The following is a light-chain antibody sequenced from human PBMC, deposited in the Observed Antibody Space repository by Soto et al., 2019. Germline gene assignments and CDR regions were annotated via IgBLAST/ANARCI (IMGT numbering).Light chain of an antibody. Sequence: EIVMTQSPATLSVSPGERATLSCRASQSVSSNLAWYQQKPGQAPRLLIYGASTRATGIPARFSGSGSGTEFIFTISSLQSEDFAVYYCQQYNNWPLLYTFGQGTKLEIK. CDR2: GAS. J-gene: IGKJ2*01. V-gene: IGKV3-15*01. CDR3: QQYNNWPLLYT. CDR1: QSVSSN.